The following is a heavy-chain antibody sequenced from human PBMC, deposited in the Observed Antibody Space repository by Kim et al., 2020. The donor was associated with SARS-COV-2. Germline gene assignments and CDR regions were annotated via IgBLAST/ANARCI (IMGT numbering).Heavy chain of an antibody. CDR1: GFTFSSYG. D-gene: IGHD3-22*01. J-gene: IGHJ4*02. CDR3: ARSTSSGSYGACEY. Sequence: GGSLRLSCAASGFTFSSYGMNWVRQAPGKGLEWVALIWYDGNNKYYADSVKGRFTISRDNSRNTLYLEMSSLRAEDTAVYHCARSTSSGSYGACEYWGQGTLVTVSS. V-gene: IGHV3-33*01. CDR2: IWYDGNNK.